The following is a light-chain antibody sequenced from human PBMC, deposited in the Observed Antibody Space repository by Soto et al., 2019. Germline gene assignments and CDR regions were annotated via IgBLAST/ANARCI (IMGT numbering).Light chain of an antibody. CDR2: RNN. CDR1: SSSIGTNY. Sequence: QSVLTQPPSASGTPGQRVSISCSGSSSSIGTNYVFWYHQLPGMAPKLLIYRNNQRPSGVPDRFSGSKSGTSASLAISGLRSEDEADYFCASWDDSLSGYFFGSGTKLTVL. V-gene: IGLV1-47*01. J-gene: IGLJ1*01. CDR3: ASWDDSLSGYF.